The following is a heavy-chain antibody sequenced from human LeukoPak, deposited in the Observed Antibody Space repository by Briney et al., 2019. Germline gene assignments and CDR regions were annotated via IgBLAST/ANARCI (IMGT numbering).Heavy chain of an antibody. CDR3: ATSYYGSGTYYNWFDP. J-gene: IGHJ5*02. CDR2: IHHSGTT. D-gene: IGHD3-10*01. CDR1: GGSIRSSNW. Sequence: SETLSLTCGVSGGSIRSSNWWSWVRQPPGKGLEGIGEIHHSGTTNYNPSLKSRLTISIDTSKNQFSLKLSSVTAADTAIYYCATSYYGSGTYYNWFDPWGQGTLVTVSS. V-gene: IGHV4-4*02.